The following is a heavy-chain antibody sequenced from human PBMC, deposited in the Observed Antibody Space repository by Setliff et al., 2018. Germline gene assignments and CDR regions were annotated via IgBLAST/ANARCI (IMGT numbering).Heavy chain of an antibody. J-gene: IGHJ3*02. CDR2: SRYAENYQ. CDR3: AKDGQQEAPYAFDM. D-gene: IGHD6-13*01. CDR1: GFTFSTYR. V-gene: IGHV3-30-3*02. Sequence: PGGSLRLSCAASGFTFSTYRMHWVRQAPGKGLEWVAVSRYAENYQYYADSVKGRFTISRDNSENTLYLQMNSLRAEDTAVYYCAKDGQQEAPYAFDMWGQGTMVTVSS.